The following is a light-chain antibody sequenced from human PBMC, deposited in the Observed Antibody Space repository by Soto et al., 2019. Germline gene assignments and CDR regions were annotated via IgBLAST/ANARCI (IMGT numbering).Light chain of an antibody. V-gene: IGLV2-23*01. Sequence: QSVLTQPASVSGSPGQSITISCTGTSRDVGGYPLVSWYQQHPGKAPKLMIYESSKRPSGVSNRFSGSKSAYTASLTISVLQAEDAADYYCCSYAVPPYVFRSGPKVT. CDR2: ESS. J-gene: IGLJ1*01. CDR3: CSYAVPPYV. CDR1: SRDVGGYPL.